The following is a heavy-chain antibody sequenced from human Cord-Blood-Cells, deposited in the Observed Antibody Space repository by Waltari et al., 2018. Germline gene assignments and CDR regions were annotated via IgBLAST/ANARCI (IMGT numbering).Heavy chain of an antibody. CDR3: ARGKVLRFLEWLLYYYYGMDV. V-gene: IGHV4-34*01. Sequence: QVQLQQWGAGLLKPSETLSLTCAVYGGSFSGYYWSWIRQPPGKGLEWIGEINHSGSTNYNPSLKSRVTISVDTSKNQFSLKLSSVTAADTAVYYCARGKVLRFLEWLLYYYYGMDVWGQGTTVTVSS. CDR2: INHSGST. J-gene: IGHJ6*02. D-gene: IGHD3-3*01. CDR1: GGSFSGYY.